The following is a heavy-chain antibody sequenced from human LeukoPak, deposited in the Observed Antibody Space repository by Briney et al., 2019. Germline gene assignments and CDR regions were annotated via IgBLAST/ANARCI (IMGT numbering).Heavy chain of an antibody. CDR1: GGSISSHY. CDR3: ARLGYARFDY. CDR2: TYYSGST. J-gene: IGHJ4*02. Sequence: PSETLSLTCTVSGGSISSHYWSWIRQPPGKGLEWIGYTYYSGSTNYNPSLKSRVTISIDTSKNQFSLNLSSVTAADTAVYYCARLGYARFDYWGQGTLVTVSS. V-gene: IGHV4-59*08. D-gene: IGHD1-1*01.